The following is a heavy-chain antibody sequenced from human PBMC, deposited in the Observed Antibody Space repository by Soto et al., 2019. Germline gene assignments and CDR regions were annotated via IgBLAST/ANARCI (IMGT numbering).Heavy chain of an antibody. CDR2: IYYSGST. CDR1: GGSISSGGYY. J-gene: IGHJ5*02. D-gene: IGHD2-21*02. Sequence: SETLSLTCTVSGGSISSGGYYWSWIRQHPGKSLEWIGYIYYSGSTYYNPSLKSRVTISVDTSKNQFSLKLSSVTAADTAVYYCARGRTVKNWFDPWGQGTLVTVS. V-gene: IGHV4-31*03. CDR3: ARGRTVKNWFDP.